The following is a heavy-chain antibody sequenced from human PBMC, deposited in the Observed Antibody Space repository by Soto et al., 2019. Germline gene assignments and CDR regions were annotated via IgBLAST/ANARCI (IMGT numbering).Heavy chain of an antibody. CDR3: ARALMRYCSSTSCHYWYFDL. J-gene: IGHJ2*01. CDR1: GGTFSSYA. D-gene: IGHD2-2*01. V-gene: IGHV1-69*01. CDR2: IIPIFGTA. Sequence: QVQLVQSGAEVKKPGSSVKVSCKASGGTFSSYAISWVRQAPGQGLEWMGGIIPIFGTANYAQKFQGRVTITADESTSTAYMELSSPRSEDTAVYYCARALMRYCSSTSCHYWYFDLWGRGTLVTVSS.